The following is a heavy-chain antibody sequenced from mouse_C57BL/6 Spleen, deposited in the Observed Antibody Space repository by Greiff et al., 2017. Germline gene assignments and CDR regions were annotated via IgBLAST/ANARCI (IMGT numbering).Heavy chain of an antibody. D-gene: IGHD2-1*01. CDR2: IDPEDGET. CDR1: GFNIKDYY. Sequence: VQLQQSGAELVKPGASVKLSCTASGFNIKDYYMHWVKQRTEQGLEWIGRIDPEDGETKYAPTFQGKATITADTSSNTAYLQLSSLTSEDTAVYYCASLYYGTHYAMDYWGQGTSVTVSS. CDR3: ASLYYGTHYAMDY. V-gene: IGHV14-2*01. J-gene: IGHJ4*01.